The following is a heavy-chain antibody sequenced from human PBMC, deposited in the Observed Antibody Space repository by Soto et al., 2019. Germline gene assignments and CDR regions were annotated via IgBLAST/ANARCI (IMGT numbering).Heavy chain of an antibody. CDR2: ISRSGGA. CDR3: TRGSLRTYYFNATSLDSSYFDF. V-gene: IGHV4-34*01. D-gene: IGHD3-10*01. J-gene: IGHJ4*02. CDR1: GGSFSGYY. Sequence: SETLSLTCAVSGGSFSGYYWNWIRQRPGKGLEWLGEISRSGGATYNPSLKGRVAMSVDTSKNQISLRVTSVTAADTALYYCTRGSLRTYYFNATSLDSSYFDFWGQGTLVTVSS.